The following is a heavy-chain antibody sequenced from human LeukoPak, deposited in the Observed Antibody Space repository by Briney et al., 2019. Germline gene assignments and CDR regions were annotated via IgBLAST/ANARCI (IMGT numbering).Heavy chain of an antibody. CDR1: GFTSSSYG. Sequence: PGGSLRLSCAASGFTSSSYGMHWVRQAPGKGLEWVAVIWYDGSNKYYADSVKGRFTISRDNSKNTLYLQMNSLRAEDTAVYYCARDGVAYCGGDCYPHDYWGQGTLVTVSS. J-gene: IGHJ4*02. CDR2: IWYDGSNK. CDR3: ARDGVAYCGGDCYPHDY. V-gene: IGHV3-33*01. D-gene: IGHD2-21*02.